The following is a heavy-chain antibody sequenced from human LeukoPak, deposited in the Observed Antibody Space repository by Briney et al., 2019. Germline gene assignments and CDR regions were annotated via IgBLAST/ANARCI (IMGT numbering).Heavy chain of an antibody. CDR3: VRHYASGQAY. Sequence: GESLKISCKASGYTFTSYWISWVRHTPGKGLEWMARIDPRDSFTRYGPSFQGHVTISSDKSINTAYLHWSSLKASDTATYYCVRHYASGQAYWGQGTLVTVSS. D-gene: IGHD3-10*01. CDR2: IDPRDSFT. J-gene: IGHJ4*02. CDR1: GYTFTSYW. V-gene: IGHV5-10-1*01.